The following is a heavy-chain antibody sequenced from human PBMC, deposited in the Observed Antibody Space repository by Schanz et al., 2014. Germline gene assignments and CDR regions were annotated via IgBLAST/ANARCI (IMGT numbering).Heavy chain of an antibody. CDR3: ARGYGDSPTDF. J-gene: IGHJ4*02. Sequence: QVQLVQSGPEVKKPGSSVKVSCQAFGDTFSSYAISWVRQAPGQGLEWMGRIIPILGIATYAQKFQGRVTITADRSTSTAYMELSSLRSEDTAVYYCARGYGDSPTDFWGQGTLVTVSS. V-gene: IGHV1-69*04. CDR2: IIPILGIA. CDR1: GDTFSSYA. D-gene: IGHD4-17*01.